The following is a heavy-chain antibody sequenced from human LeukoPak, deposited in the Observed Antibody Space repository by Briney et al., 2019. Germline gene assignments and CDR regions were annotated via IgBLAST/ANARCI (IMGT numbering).Heavy chain of an antibody. D-gene: IGHD3-10*01. CDR1: RFILSIYS. CDR2: ISSSGSTI. V-gene: IGHV3-48*04. Sequence: GRSLRPSCVAFRFILSIYSINWVRQADRKWLEWVSYISSSGSTIYDADCVKGRFTSSRDNAKNSLYLQMNSLRAEDTAVYYCARAWFGELLHDYWGQGTLVTVSS. J-gene: IGHJ4*02. CDR3: ARAWFGELLHDY.